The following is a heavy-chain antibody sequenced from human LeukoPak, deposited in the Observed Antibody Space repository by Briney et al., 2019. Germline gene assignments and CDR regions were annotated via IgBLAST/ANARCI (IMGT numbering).Heavy chain of an antibody. V-gene: IGHV3-73*01. J-gene: IGHJ4*02. CDR2: IRSIANSYAT. CDR1: GLTFSGSA. CDR3: RIVVITQVTVDY. Sequence: PGGSLRLSCAASGLTFSGSAMHWVRQASGKGLEWVGRIRSIANSYATAYAASVNGRFTISRDDSKNTAYLQMNSLKTEDTAVYYCRIVVITQVTVDYWGQGTLVTVSS. D-gene: IGHD3-22*01.